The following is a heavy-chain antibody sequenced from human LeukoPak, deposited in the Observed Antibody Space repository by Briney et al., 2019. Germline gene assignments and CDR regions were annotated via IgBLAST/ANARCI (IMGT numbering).Heavy chain of an antibody. CDR1: GLIFSNYA. Sequence: GGSLRLSCATSGLIFSNYAMSWVRQAPEKGLEWVSAISGSGGSTYSADSVKGRFTISRDNSKNTLYLQMNSLRAEDTAVYYCARDTASAFDYWGQGTLVTVSS. V-gene: IGHV3-23*01. J-gene: IGHJ4*02. CDR2: ISGSGGST. D-gene: IGHD2-21*02. CDR3: ARDTASAFDY.